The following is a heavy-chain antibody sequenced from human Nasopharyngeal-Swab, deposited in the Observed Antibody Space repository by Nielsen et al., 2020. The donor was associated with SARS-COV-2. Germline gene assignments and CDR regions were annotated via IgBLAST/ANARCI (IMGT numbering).Heavy chain of an antibody. J-gene: IGHJ4*02. D-gene: IGHD3-9*01. CDR2: IKSKTDGGTT. Sequence: GGSLRLSCAASGFTFSNAWMSWVRQAPGKGLEWVGRIKSKTDGGTTDYAAPVKGRFTISRDDSKNTPYLQMNSLKTEDTAVYYCTTVFRSILTGPRWGQGTLVTVSS. CDR3: TTVFRSILTGPR. V-gene: IGHV3-15*01. CDR1: GFTFSNAW.